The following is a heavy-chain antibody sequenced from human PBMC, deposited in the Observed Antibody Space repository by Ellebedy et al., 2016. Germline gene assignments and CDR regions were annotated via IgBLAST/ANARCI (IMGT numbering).Heavy chain of an antibody. CDR1: GLPFSGYG. D-gene: IGHD4-17*01. J-gene: IGHJ4*02. CDR3: ARAGGDYGDSPGYFDY. V-gene: IGHV3-33*01. Sequence: GGSLRLSXAASGLPFSGYGMHWVRQAPGKGLEWVAVFWSDGSVKNYAESMKGRFTISRDNSTNTLHLQMDSLRVEDTAVYYCARAGGDYGDSPGYFDYWGQGTLVTVSS. CDR2: FWSDGSVK.